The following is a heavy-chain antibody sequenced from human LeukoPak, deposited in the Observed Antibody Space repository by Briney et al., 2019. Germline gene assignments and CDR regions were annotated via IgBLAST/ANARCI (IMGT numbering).Heavy chain of an antibody. CDR1: GYSFTTYW. Sequence: GESLKISCKGSGYSFTTYWIGWVRQMPGKGLEWMGIIYPGDSDTRYSPSFQGHVTISADKSISTAYLQWSSLKASDNTMYYCARTYCGGDCYYRYFDYRGKGALVTVSS. CDR2: IYPGDSDT. V-gene: IGHV5-51*01. J-gene: IGHJ4*02. D-gene: IGHD2-21*02. CDR3: ARTYCGGDCYYRYFDY.